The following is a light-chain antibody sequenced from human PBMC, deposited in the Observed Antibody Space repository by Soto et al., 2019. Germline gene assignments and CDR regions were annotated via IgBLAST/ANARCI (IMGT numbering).Light chain of an antibody. CDR1: QSVYTN. V-gene: IGKV3-15*01. Sequence: IEVKQPPITLSTSPNDRPTLSYRASQSVYTNLAWYQQKPGQAPRLLIHGASTRATYFPARFSGSGSGTEFTPTISSLQPDDFATCYCQQYYRYPTFGQGTRLDIK. CDR2: GAS. CDR3: QQYYRYPT. J-gene: IGKJ5*01.